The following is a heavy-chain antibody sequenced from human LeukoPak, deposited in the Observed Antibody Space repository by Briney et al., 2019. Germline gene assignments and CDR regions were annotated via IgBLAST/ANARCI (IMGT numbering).Heavy chain of an antibody. CDR2: ISYDGSNK. J-gene: IGHJ5*02. Sequence: PGGSLRLSCAASGFTFSSYGMHWVRQAPGKGLEWVAVISYDGSNKYYADSVKGRFTISRDNSKNTLYLQMNSLRAEDTAVYYCAKDNHHSGSYPFDPWGQGTLVTVSS. V-gene: IGHV3-30*18. CDR1: GFTFSSYG. CDR3: AKDNHHSGSYPFDP. D-gene: IGHD1-26*01.